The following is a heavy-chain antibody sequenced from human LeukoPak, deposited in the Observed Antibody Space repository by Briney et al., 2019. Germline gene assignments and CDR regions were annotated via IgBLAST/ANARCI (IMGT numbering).Heavy chain of an antibody. D-gene: IGHD6-13*01. CDR1: GFTFRTYA. CDR3: AKGDTSSWSAFDV. Sequence: GGSLRLSCAASGFTFRTYAMSWVRQAPGTGLEWVSVISGSGDTTHYTDSVRGRFTISRDNSKNMLYLQMNSLRAEDTAVYYCAKGDTSSWSAFDVWGQGTKVTVSS. V-gene: IGHV3-23*01. J-gene: IGHJ3*01. CDR2: ISGSGDTT.